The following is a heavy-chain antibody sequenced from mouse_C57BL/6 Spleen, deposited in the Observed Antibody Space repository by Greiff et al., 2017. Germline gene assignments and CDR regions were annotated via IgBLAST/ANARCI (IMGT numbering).Heavy chain of an antibody. D-gene: IGHD1-1*01. CDR2: IYPGDGDT. V-gene: IGHV1-80*01. CDR1: GYAFSSYW. J-gene: IGHJ4*01. Sequence: QVHVKQSGAELVKPGASVKISCKASGYAFSSYWMNWVKQRPGKGLEWIGQIYPGDGDTNYNGKFKGKATLTADKSSSTAYMQLSSLTSEDSAFYFCAREDYVALYAMDYWGQGTSVTVSS. CDR3: AREDYVALYAMDY.